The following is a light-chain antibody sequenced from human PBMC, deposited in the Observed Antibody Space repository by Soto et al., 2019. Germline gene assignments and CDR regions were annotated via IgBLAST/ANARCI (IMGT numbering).Light chain of an antibody. CDR1: QSFVGH. CDR2: DAS. V-gene: IGKV3-11*01. J-gene: IGKJ5*01. Sequence: EIVLTQSPATLSLSPGERATLSSRASQSFVGHLSWFHHRPGQAPRLLIYDASHRATGIPARFSGRGSGTDFTLTISSIEPEDFAVYYCQQRSSAITFGQGTRLEIK. CDR3: QQRSSAIT.